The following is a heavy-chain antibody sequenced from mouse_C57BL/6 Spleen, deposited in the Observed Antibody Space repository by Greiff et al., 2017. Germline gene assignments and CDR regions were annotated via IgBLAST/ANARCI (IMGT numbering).Heavy chain of an antibody. CDR3: ARGDYYGSHFDY. D-gene: IGHD1-1*01. CDR2: ISYDGSN. CDR1: GYSITSGYY. V-gene: IGHV3-6*01. J-gene: IGHJ2*01. Sequence: EVQRVESGPGLVKPSQSLSLTCSVTGYSITSGYYWNWIRQFPGNKLEWMGYISYDGSNNYNPSLKNRISITRDTSKNQFFLKLNSVTTEDTATYYCARGDYYGSHFDYWGQGTTLTVSS.